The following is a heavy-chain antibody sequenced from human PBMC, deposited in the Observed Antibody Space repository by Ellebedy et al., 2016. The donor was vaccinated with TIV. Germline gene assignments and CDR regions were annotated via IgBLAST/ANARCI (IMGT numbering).Heavy chain of an antibody. V-gene: IGHV3-23*01. CDR1: GFTFSSYA. J-gene: IGHJ3*02. CDR3: AKGVEGVPITMVRGEDDDAFDI. CDR2: ISGSGGST. Sequence: GESLKISCAASGFTFSSYAMSWVRQAPGKGLEWVSAISGSGGSTYYADSVKGRFTISRDNSKNTLYLQMNSLRAEDTAVYYCAKGVEGVPITMVRGEDDDAFDIWGQGTMVTVSS. D-gene: IGHD3-10*01.